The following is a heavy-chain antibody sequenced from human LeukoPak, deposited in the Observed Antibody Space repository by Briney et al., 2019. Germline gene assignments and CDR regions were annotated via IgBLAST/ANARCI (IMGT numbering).Heavy chain of an antibody. CDR1: GYSISSGYY. V-gene: IGHV4-38-2*02. Sequence: SETLSLTCTVSGYSISSGYYWGWIRQPPGKGLEWIGRIYHSGSTYYNPSLKSRVTISVDTSKNQFSLKLSSVTAADTAVYYCARGPGDSYGYGGVDFDYWGQGTLVTVSS. J-gene: IGHJ4*02. CDR3: ARGPGDSYGYGGVDFDY. D-gene: IGHD5-18*01. CDR2: IYHSGST.